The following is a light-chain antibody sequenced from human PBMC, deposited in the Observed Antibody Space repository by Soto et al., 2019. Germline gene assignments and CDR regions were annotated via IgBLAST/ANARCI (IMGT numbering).Light chain of an antibody. CDR1: SSDVGGYNY. CDR3: SLYAGNNNYV. Sequence: QSALTQPPSASGSPGQSVTISCTGTSSDVGGYNYVSWYQHHPGKAPKLMLYEVSQRPSGVPDRFSGSKSANTASLTVSGLQAEDEADYYCSLYAGNNNYVFGTGTKVTVL. J-gene: IGLJ1*01. V-gene: IGLV2-8*01. CDR2: EVS.